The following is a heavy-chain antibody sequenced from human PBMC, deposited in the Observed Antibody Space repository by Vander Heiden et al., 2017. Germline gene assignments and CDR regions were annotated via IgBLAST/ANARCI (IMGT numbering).Heavy chain of an antibody. CDR1: GFTFSSYA. CDR2: KSYDGSNK. J-gene: IGHJ6*02. V-gene: IGHV3-30-3*01. CDR3: ARGYGSGSYSIYYYYYGMDV. D-gene: IGHD3-10*01. Sequence: AASGFTFSSYAMQWVRQAPGKGLEWVAVKSYDGSNKYYADSVKGRFTISRDNSKNTLYLQMNSLRAEDTAVYYCARGYGSGSYSIYYYYYGMDVWGQGTTVTVSS.